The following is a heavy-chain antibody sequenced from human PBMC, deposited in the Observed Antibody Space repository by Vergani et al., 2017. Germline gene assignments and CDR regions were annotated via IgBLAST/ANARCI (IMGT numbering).Heavy chain of an antibody. V-gene: IGHV3-53*02. CDR1: GFTVSSNY. Sequence: EVQLVETGGGLIQPGGSLRLSCAASGFTVSSNYMSWVRQAPGKGLEWVLVIYSGGSTYYADSVKRRFTISRDNSKNTLYLQMNSLRAEDTAVYYCARVPIHDFLFYYWGQGTLVTVSS. CDR2: IYSGGST. D-gene: IGHD2-2*01. CDR3: ARVPIHDFLFYY. J-gene: IGHJ4*02.